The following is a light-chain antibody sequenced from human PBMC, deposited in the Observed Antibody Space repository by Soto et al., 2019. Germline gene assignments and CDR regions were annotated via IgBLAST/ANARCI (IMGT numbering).Light chain of an antibody. CDR3: QQYYSTPIT. Sequence: DIVMTQSPDSLAVSLGERATINCKSSQSVLYSSNNKNYLAWYQQKPGQPPKLLIYWASTRESGVPDRFSGSGSGTDFTLTISSLQAEDVAVYYCQQYYSTPITFGQGTHWRL. CDR2: WAS. V-gene: IGKV4-1*01. J-gene: IGKJ5*01. CDR1: QSVLYSSNNKNY.